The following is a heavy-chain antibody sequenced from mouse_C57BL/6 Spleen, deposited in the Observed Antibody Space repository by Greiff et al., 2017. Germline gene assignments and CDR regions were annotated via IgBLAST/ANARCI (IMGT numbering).Heavy chain of an antibody. CDR1: GFTFSSYA. Sequence: DVMLVESGGGLVKPGGSLKLSCAASGFTFSSYAMSWVRQTPEKRLEWVATISDGGSYTYYPDNVKGRFTISRDNAKNNLYLQMSHLKSEDTAMYYCARDRNLLLPMDYWGQGTSVTVSS. CDR3: ARDRNLLLPMDY. CDR2: ISDGGSYT. D-gene: IGHD1-1*01. V-gene: IGHV5-4*01. J-gene: IGHJ4*01.